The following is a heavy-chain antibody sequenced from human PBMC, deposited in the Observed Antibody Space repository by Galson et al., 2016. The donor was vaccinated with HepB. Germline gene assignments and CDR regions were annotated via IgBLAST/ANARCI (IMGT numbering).Heavy chain of an antibody. CDR3: ARAPLYEQPTPWGMDV. D-gene: IGHD3-3*01. CDR1: GDSVSSNSAA. CDR2: TYYRSRWYT. V-gene: IGHV6-1*01. J-gene: IGHJ6*02. Sequence: CAISGDSVSSNSAAWNWIRQSPSRGLEWLGWTYYRSRWYTDYALSVKSRININADTSKNQFSLQLNSVTPEDTAVYYCARAPLYEQPTPWGMDVWGQGTTVIVSS.